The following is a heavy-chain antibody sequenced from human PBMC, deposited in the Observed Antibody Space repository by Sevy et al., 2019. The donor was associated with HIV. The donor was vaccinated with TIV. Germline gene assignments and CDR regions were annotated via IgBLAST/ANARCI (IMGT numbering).Heavy chain of an antibody. V-gene: IGHV5-51*01. Sequence: GESLKISCKGSGYDFSTSWIAWVRQMPGKCLELMGIIFPGDSDTRYSPSFQGQVTISADKSIRTSYLQWRSLKASDTAIYYCARRGILLRGGDYFYYGLDVSGQRTPVTVSS. J-gene: IGHJ6*02. CDR3: ARRGILLRGGDYFYYGLDV. D-gene: IGHD1-26*01. CDR1: GYDFSTSW. CDR2: IFPGDSDT.